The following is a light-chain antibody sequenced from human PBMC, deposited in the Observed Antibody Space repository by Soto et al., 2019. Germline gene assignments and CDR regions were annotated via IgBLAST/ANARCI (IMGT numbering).Light chain of an antibody. CDR3: QESYSTS. J-gene: IGKJ1*01. Sequence: DIQMTQSPSTLSASVGDRVTITCRASQSISSWLAWYQQKPGKAPKLLIYKASSLESGVPSRFSGSGSGTDFTLTISSLQPEDIATYYCQESYSTSFGQGTKVDNK. CDR2: KAS. V-gene: IGKV1-5*03. CDR1: QSISSW.